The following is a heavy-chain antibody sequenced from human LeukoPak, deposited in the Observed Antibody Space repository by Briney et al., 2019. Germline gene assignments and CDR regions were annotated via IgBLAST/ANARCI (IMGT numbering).Heavy chain of an antibody. CDR1: GFTFSSYV. Sequence: GGSLRLSCAASGFTFSSYVMNWVRQAPGKGLEWVSVIFSDGSTFYADSVKGRFTISRDRAKNTLYLQMNSLRVEDTAVYYCARDPTTVTPSRWGQGTLVIVSS. CDR2: IFSDGST. V-gene: IGHV3-66*01. J-gene: IGHJ4*02. CDR3: ARDPTTVTPSR. D-gene: IGHD4-17*01.